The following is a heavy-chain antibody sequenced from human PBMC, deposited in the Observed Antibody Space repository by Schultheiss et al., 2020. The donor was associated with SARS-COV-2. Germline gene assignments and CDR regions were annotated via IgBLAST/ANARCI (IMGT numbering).Heavy chain of an antibody. V-gene: IGHV4-39*01. CDR1: GGSISSSSYY. CDR3: ARGHSSSWTTAY. Sequence: SETLSLTCTVSGGSISSSSYYWGWIRQPPGKGLEWIGSIYYSGSTYYNPSLKSRVTISVDTSKNQFSLKLSSVTAADTAVYYCARGHSSSWTTAYWGQGTLVTVSS. J-gene: IGHJ4*02. D-gene: IGHD6-13*01. CDR2: IYYSGST.